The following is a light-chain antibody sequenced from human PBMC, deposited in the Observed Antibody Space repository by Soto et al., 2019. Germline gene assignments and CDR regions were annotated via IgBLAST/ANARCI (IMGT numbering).Light chain of an antibody. V-gene: IGLV1-40*01. CDR2: GNS. CDR1: SSNIGAGYD. Sequence: QSVLTQPPSVSGAPGQRVTISCTGSSSNIGAGYDVHWYQQLPGTAPKLLISGNSNRPSGVPDRFSGSKSGTSASLAITGLQAEDEADYYCQSYDSSLSGSWVFGGGTEVTVL. J-gene: IGLJ3*02. CDR3: QSYDSSLSGSWV.